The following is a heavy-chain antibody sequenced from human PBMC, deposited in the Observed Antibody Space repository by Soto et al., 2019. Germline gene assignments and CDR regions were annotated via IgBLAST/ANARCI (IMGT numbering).Heavy chain of an antibody. Sequence: PGGSRRLSCSASGFTFQNYVIHWVRQAPGKGLEYVSAIGAKCDATYADYVKGPFSISRDNSKNSLFLQMTNVTFEDTATYFCVKVDWYSADCWGEGDLVTVSS. CDR3: VKVDWYSADC. CDR1: GFTFQNYV. D-gene: IGHD2-21*02. V-gene: IGHV3-64D*06. CDR2: IGAKCDAT. J-gene: IGHJ4*02.